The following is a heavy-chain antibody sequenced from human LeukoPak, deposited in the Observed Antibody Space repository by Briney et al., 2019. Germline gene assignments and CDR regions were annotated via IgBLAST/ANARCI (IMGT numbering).Heavy chain of an antibody. CDR1: GFTFSSYS. CDR2: ISTSSTYI. J-gene: IGHJ4*02. D-gene: IGHD3-9*01. CDR3: ARGSALDILTGYKLYYFDY. Sequence: GGSLRLSCAASGFTFSSYSMNWVRQAPGKGLEWVSSISTSSTYIYYTDSVKGRFTISRDNAKNSLYLQMNSLRAEDTAVYYCARGSALDILTGYKLYYFDYWGQGTLVTVSS. V-gene: IGHV3-21*01.